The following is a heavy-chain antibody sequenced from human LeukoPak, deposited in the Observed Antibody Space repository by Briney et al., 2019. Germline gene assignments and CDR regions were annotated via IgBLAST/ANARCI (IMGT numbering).Heavy chain of an antibody. D-gene: IGHD3-10*01. CDR2: MNPNSGNT. J-gene: IGHJ5*02. CDR1: GYTFTSYD. Sequence: ASVKVSCKASGYTFTSYDINWVRQATGQGLEWMGWMNPNSGNTGYAHKFQGRVTMTRDTSTSTAYMELSSLRSEDTAMYYCARSMVRGVQGPWGQGTLVTVSS. CDR3: ARSMVRGVQGP. V-gene: IGHV1-8*01.